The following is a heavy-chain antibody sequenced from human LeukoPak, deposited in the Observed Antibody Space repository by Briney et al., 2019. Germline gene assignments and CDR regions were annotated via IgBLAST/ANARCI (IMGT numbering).Heavy chain of an antibody. CDR3: AKIPSWSLVPAAVSDYMDV. Sequence: GGSLRLSCAASGFTFSSYSMNWVGQAPGKGLEWVSAISGSCGSTYSADSVKGRFTISRDNSKNTLYLQMNSLRAEDTAEYYCAKIPSWSLVPAAVSDYMDVWGKGTTVTVSS. CDR1: GFTFSSYS. J-gene: IGHJ6*03. D-gene: IGHD2-2*01. CDR2: ISGSCGST. V-gene: IGHV3-23*01.